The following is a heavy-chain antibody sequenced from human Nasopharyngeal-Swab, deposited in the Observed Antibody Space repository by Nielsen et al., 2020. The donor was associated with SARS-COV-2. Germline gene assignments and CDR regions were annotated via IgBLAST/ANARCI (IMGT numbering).Heavy chain of an antibody. J-gene: IGHJ4*02. D-gene: IGHD1-1*01. CDR2: IYPGDSET. CDR3: ARSTSAGTNFDY. CDR1: GHTFSNYW. V-gene: IGHV5-51*01. Sequence: GESLKISCQDSGHTFSNYWIAWVRQMPGKGLEWMGLIYPGDSETRYSPSFQGQVTISADKSISTAYLQWRSLKASDTAMYYCARSTSAGTNFDYWGQGTLVTVSS.